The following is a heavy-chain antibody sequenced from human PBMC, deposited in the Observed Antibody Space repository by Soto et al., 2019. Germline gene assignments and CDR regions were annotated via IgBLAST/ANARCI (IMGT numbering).Heavy chain of an antibody. CDR1: GGTFSSYT. D-gene: IGHD6-19*01. Sequence: QVQLVQSGAEVKKPGSSVKVSCKASGGTFSSYTSSWVRQAPGQGLEWMGRIIPILGIANYAQKFQGRVTITADKSTSTAYMELSSLRSEDTAVYYCAREGSGYSSGWFDYWGQGTLVTVSS. J-gene: IGHJ4*02. CDR2: IIPILGIA. V-gene: IGHV1-69*08. CDR3: AREGSGYSSGWFDY.